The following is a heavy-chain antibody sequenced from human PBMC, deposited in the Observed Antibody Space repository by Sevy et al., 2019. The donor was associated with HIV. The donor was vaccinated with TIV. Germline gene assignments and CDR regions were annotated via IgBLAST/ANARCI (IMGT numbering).Heavy chain of an antibody. CDR3: ARVQSRPGWFDY. Sequence: GGSLRLSCEASGFSVSSNYMAWVRQAPGKGLEWVSVIYSGKSTDYRDSVNGRFTISRDSSKNTLYLQMDSLRAEDTAVYHCARVQSRPGWFDYWGQGSLVTVSS. CDR2: IYSGKST. CDR1: GFSVSSNY. J-gene: IGHJ4*02. D-gene: IGHD6-19*01. V-gene: IGHV3-53*01.